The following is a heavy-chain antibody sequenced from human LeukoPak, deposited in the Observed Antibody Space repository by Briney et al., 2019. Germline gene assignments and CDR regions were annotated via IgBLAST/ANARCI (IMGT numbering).Heavy chain of an antibody. J-gene: IGHJ6*03. CDR3: ARQRIDGSGSDYYYMDV. V-gene: IGHV4-39*01. D-gene: IGHD3-10*01. Sequence: PSETLSLTCTVSGGSISSSSYYWGWIRQPPGKGLEWIGSIYYSGSTYYNPSLKSRVTISVDTSKNQFSLKLSSVTAADTAVYYCARQRIDGSGSDYYYMDVWGKGTTVTISS. CDR1: GGSISSSSYY. CDR2: IYYSGST.